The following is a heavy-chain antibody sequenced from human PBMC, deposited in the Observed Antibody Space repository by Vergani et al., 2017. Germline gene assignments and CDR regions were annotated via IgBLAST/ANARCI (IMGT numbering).Heavy chain of an antibody. Sequence: EVQLVESGGGLVQPGRSLRLSCAASGFTFDDYAMHWVRQAPGKGLEWVSGISWNSGSIGYADSVKGRFTISRDNAKNSLYLQMNSLRTEDTALYYCAKDMRYGDYSNWYFDLCGRGTLVTVSS. CDR1: GFTFDDYA. CDR2: ISWNSGSI. D-gene: IGHD4-17*01. J-gene: IGHJ2*01. V-gene: IGHV3-9*01. CDR3: AKDMRYGDYSNWYFDL.